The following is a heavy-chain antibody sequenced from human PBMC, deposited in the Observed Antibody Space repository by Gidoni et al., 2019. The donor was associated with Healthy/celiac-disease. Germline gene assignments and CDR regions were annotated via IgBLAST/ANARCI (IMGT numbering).Heavy chain of an antibody. V-gene: IGHV1-18*01. J-gene: IGHJ3*02. Sequence: QVQLVQSGAEVKKPGASVKVSCKASGYTFTSYGIRWVRQAPGQGLEWMGWISAYNGNTNYAQKLQGRVTMTTDTSTSTAYMELRSLRSDDTAVYYCARGGPGYYDSSGKGGGAFDIWGQGTMVTVSS. D-gene: IGHD3-22*01. CDR1: GYTFTSYG. CDR3: ARGGPGYYDSSGKGGGAFDI. CDR2: ISAYNGNT.